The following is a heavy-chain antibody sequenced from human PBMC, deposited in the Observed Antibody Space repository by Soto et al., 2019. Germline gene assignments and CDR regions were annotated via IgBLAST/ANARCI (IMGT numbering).Heavy chain of an antibody. CDR3: ARLQYSPYYFDY. V-gene: IGHV1-69*13. D-gene: IGHD2-21*01. Sequence: ASVKVSCKASGGTFSSYAISWVRQAPGQGLEWMGGIIPIFGTANYAQKFQGRVTITADESTSTAYMELSSLRSEDTAVYYCARLQYSPYYFDYWGQGTLVTVSS. CDR2: IIPIFGTA. CDR1: GGTFSSYA. J-gene: IGHJ4*02.